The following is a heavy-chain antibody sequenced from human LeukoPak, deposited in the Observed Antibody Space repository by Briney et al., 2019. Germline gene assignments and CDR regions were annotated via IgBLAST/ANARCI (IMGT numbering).Heavy chain of an antibody. J-gene: IGHJ3*02. CDR2: IHWNDDK. CDR1: GFSLSTSGVS. D-gene: IGHD2-21*02. Sequence: SGPTLVNPTQTLTLTCTFSGFSLSTSGVSVGWIRQPPGKALEWLALIHWNDDKRYCPSLKSRLTITKDTSKNQVVLTMTNMDPVDTATYYCAHRREYGGDRAFDIWGQGTMVTVSS. CDR3: AHRREYGGDRAFDI. V-gene: IGHV2-5*01.